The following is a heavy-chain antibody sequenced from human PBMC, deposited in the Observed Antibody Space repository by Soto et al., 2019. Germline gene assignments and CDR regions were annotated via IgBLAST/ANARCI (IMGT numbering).Heavy chain of an antibody. J-gene: IGHJ1*01. CDR2: IFSNDEN. CDR3: ALPVYGDYFGSSFQH. Sequence: QVTLKESGPVLVKPTETLTLTCTVSGFSLSNARMGVSWIRQPPGKALEGLAHIFSNDENSYSTSLKSRLTISKDTSKSQVVLTTTNMDRVDTATYYCALPVYGDYFGSSFQHWGQGTLVTVSS. CDR1: GFSLSNARMG. V-gene: IGHV2-26*01. D-gene: IGHD4-17*01.